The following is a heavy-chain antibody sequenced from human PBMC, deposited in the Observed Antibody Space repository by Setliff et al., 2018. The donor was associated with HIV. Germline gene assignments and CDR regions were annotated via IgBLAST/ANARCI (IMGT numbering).Heavy chain of an antibody. CDR3: ARDSPADGGNPGRFQR. CDR1: GGSISSYY. D-gene: IGHD2-15*01. Sequence: SETLSLTCTVSGGSISSYYWGWIRQPPGKGLEWIGTIFYTGSTYYNPSLKSRVTISVDTSKTQFSLKLTSVTAADTAMYFCARDSPADGGNPGRFQRWGQGTLVTVSS. CDR2: IFYTGST. V-gene: IGHV4-39*02. J-gene: IGHJ1*01.